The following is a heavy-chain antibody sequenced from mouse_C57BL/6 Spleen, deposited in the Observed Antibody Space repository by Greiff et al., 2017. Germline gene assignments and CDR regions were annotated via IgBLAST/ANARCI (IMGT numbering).Heavy chain of an antibody. J-gene: IGHJ2*01. D-gene: IGHD1-1*01. Sequence: VQLQQSGPELVKPGASVKMSCKASGYTFTDYNMHWVKQSHGKSLEWIGYINPNNGGNSYNQKFKGKATLTVHKSSSTAYMELRSLTSEDSAVYYCARSEPTVVATGYFDYWGQCTTLTVSS. CDR3: ARSEPTVVATGYFDY. V-gene: IGHV1-22*01. CDR1: GYTFTDYN. CDR2: INPNNGGN.